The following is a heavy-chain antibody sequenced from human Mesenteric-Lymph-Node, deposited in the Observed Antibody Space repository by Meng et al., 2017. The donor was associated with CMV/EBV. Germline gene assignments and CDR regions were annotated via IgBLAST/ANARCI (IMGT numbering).Heavy chain of an antibody. Sequence: GESLKISCVVSGFTFSSCAMSWVRQAPGKGLEWVGRTRNKANSYTTEYAASVKGRFTISRDDSKNSLYLQMNSLKTEDTAVYYCARAVDSSGAFDIWGQGTMVTVSS. D-gene: IGHD2-15*01. J-gene: IGHJ3*02. CDR1: GFTFSSCA. V-gene: IGHV3-72*01. CDR3: ARAVDSSGAFDI. CDR2: TRNKANSYTT.